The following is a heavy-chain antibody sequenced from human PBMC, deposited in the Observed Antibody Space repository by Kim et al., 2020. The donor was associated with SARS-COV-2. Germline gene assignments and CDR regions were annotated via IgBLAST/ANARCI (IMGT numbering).Heavy chain of an antibody. CDR2: IRTKANTYAT. J-gene: IGHJ5*02. CDR1: GFTFSGSA. D-gene: IGHD3-16*01. V-gene: IGHV3-73*01. CDR3: TREKVGAWFDP. Sequence: GGSLRLSCAASGFTFSGSAMHWVRQASGKGLEWVGRIRTKANTYATAYAASVKGRVTISRDDSKNTAYLQLNSLEIEDTAVYYCTREKVGAWFDPWGQGTLVTVSS.